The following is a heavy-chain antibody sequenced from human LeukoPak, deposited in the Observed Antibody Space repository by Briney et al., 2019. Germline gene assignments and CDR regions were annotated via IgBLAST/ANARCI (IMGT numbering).Heavy chain of an antibody. V-gene: IGHV4-59*01. CDR2: VYHGGST. J-gene: IGHJ5*02. D-gene: IGHD5-18*01. CDR3: AGGGSYGPFDP. Sequence: SETLSLTCTVSGTSIINYYWNWIRQPPGKGLEWIGYVYHGGSTNYNPSLESRLTMSVDTSKNQFSLKLSSVTAADTAIYYCAGGGSYGPFDPWGQGTLVAVSS. CDR1: GTSIINYY.